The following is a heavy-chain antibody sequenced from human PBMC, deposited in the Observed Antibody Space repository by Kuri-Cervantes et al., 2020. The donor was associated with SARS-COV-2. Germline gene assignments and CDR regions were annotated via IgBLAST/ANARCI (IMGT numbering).Heavy chain of an antibody. CDR3: AKGPGDLYWLIVATPYLDY. CDR2: ISYDGSNK. Sequence: LSLTCAASGFTFSSYAMHWVRKAPGQGLEWVAVISYDGSNKYYADTVKGRFTISRGNSKNTLYLQMNSLRAEDTAVYYCAKGPGDLYWLIVATPYLDYWGQGTLVTVSS. CDR1: GFTFSSYA. J-gene: IGHJ4*02. D-gene: IGHD5-12*01. V-gene: IGHV3-30*07.